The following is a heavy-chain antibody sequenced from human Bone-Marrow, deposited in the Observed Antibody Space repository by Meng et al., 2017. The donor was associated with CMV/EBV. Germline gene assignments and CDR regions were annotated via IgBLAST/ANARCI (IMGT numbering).Heavy chain of an antibody. V-gene: IGHV1-8*01. J-gene: IGHJ4*02. CDR2: MNPNSGNT. CDR3: ATPLRGYSGYDY. Sequence: SVKVSCKASGYTFTTYDINWVRQATGQGLEWMGWMNPNSGNTGYAQKFQGRVTLTTDTSTSTAYMELRSLRSDDTAVYYFATPLRGYSGYDYWGQGTLVTVSS. D-gene: IGHD5-12*01. CDR1: GYTFTTYD.